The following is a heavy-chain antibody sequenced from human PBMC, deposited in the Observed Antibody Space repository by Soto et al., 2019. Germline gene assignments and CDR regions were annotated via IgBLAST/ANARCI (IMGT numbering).Heavy chain of an antibody. CDR3: AGGAVTGTSLFDY. CDR2: INKNGFTI. CDR1: GFTLTTYS. J-gene: IGHJ4*02. D-gene: IGHD6-19*01. V-gene: IGHV3-48*02. Sequence: PGGSLRLPCAVSGFTLTTYSMNWVRQAPGKGLEWISFINKNGFTIYYADSVKGRFTISRDYAKNSLYLQMDSLRHEDTAVYYCAGGAVTGTSLFDYWGLGTLVTVSS.